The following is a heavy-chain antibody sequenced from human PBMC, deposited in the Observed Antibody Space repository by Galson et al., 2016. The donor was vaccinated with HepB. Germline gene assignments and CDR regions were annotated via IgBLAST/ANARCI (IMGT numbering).Heavy chain of an antibody. J-gene: IGHJ3*02. CDR1: GFTFSSYS. Sequence: SLRLSCAASGFTFSSYSMNWVRQAPGKGLEWVSSISSSSSFIYYADSMKGRFTISRDNAKKSLYLQMNSLRAEDTAVYYCARGSHDYYYVSSPYPDAFEIWGQGTMVTVSS. CDR3: ARGSHDYYYVSSPYPDAFEI. D-gene: IGHD3-22*01. V-gene: IGHV3-21*01. CDR2: ISSSSSFI.